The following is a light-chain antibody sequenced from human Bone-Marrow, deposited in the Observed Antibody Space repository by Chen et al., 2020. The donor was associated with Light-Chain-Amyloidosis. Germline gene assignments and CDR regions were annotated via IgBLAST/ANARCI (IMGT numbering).Light chain of an antibody. J-gene: IGLJ1*01. CDR1: SSDVGGDNH. CDR3: SSYTITNTLV. CDR2: EVT. V-gene: IGLV2-14*01. Sequence: QSALTQPAPVSGSPGPSIPISCTGTSSDVGGDNHVSWYQQHPDKAPKLMIYEVTNRPSWVPDRFSGSKSDNTASLTISGLQTEDEADYFCSSYTITNTLVFGSGTRVTVL.